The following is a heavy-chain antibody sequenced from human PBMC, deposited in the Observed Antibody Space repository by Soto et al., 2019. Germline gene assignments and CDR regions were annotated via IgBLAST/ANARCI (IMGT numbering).Heavy chain of an antibody. CDR1: GGTFSSYT. D-gene: IGHD6-19*01. CDR3: ARGIAVAGPFDI. J-gene: IGHJ3*02. V-gene: IGHV1-69*02. Sequence: ASVKVSCKASGGTFSSYTISWVRQAPGQGLEWMGRIIPILGIANYAQKFQGRVTITADKSTSTAYMELSSLRSEDTAVYYCARGIAVAGPFDIWGQGTMVTVSS. CDR2: IIPILGIA.